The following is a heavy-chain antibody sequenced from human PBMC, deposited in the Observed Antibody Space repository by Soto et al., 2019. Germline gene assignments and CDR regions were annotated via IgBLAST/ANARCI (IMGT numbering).Heavy chain of an antibody. J-gene: IGHJ4*02. D-gene: IGHD4-4*01. CDR2: IYPGDSDT. CDR1: GCSVSSYW. CDR3: ARFRSGRGLQACDY. Sequence: SGKGCGCSVSSYWRGWVRQKTGKGLEWMGFIYPGDSDTRFSPSFQAQVTMSADNSISTAYLQWSSLKASDAALYYCARFRSGRGLQACDYWGQGTLVTASS. V-gene: IGHV5-51*01.